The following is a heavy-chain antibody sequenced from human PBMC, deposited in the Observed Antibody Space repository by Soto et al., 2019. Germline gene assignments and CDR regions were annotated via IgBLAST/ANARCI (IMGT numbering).Heavy chain of an antibody. Sequence: QVQLVESGGGVVQPGRSLRLSCAASTFTFSAYDMHWARQAPGRGLEWVASISYHGRNKYYADSVKGRFTISRDNSKNTLNLQMDSLRAEDTAVYYCANGRYFGSGSYCPDHDCWGQGTLVTVSS. CDR2: ISYHGRNK. D-gene: IGHD3-10*01. CDR1: TFTFSAYD. J-gene: IGHJ4*02. V-gene: IGHV3-30*18. CDR3: ANGRYFGSGSYCPDHDC.